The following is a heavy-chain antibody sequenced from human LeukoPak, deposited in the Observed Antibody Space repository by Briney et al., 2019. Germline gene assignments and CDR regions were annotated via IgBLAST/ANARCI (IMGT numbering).Heavy chain of an antibody. V-gene: IGHV4-39*07. CDR1: GGSISSSSYY. D-gene: IGHD1-1*01. J-gene: IGHJ4*02. Sequence: KASETLSLTCTVSGGSISSSSYYWGWIRQPPGKGLEWIGSIYYSGSTYYNPSLKSRVTISVDTSKNQFSLKLSSVTAADTAVYYCARDGELERVDYWGQGTLVTVSS. CDR2: IYYSGST. CDR3: ARDGELERVDY.